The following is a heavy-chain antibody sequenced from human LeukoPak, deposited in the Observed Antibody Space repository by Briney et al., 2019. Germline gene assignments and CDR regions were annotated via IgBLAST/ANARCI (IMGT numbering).Heavy chain of an antibody. Sequence: KPSETLSLTCTVSGGSISSSSYYWGWIRQPPGKGLEWIGSIYYSGSTYYNPSLKSRVTISVDTSKNQFSLKLSSVTAADTAVYYCARHVSGEDYWGQGTLVTVSS. V-gene: IGHV4-39*01. CDR2: IYYSGST. CDR3: ARHVSGEDY. CDR1: GGSISSSSYY. J-gene: IGHJ4*02. D-gene: IGHD3-10*01.